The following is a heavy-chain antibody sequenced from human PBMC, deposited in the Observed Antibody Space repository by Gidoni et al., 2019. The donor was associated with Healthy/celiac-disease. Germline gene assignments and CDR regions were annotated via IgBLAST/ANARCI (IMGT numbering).Heavy chain of an antibody. CDR1: GFTVRSNS. D-gene: IGHD6-19*01. V-gene: IGHV3-66*02. CDR3: AREVLGIAVAGTTMGGMDV. Sequence: EVQLVESGGGLVQPGGSLRLSCADAGFTVRSNSMIWVRQAPGKGLEWVSVIYSGGSTYYADSVTGRFTISRDNSKNTLYLQMNSLRAEDTAVYYCAREVLGIAVAGTTMGGMDVWGQGTTVTVSS. J-gene: IGHJ6*02. CDR2: IYSGGST.